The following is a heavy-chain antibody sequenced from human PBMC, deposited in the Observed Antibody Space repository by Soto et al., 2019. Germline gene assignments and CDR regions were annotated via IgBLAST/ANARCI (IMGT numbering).Heavy chain of an antibody. CDR1: GGSVSSGSYY. J-gene: IGHJ6*02. V-gene: IGHV4-61*01. CDR3: ARAPTYSDFWSGSNYYYGMDV. CDR2: IYYSGST. D-gene: IGHD3-3*01. Sequence: QVQLQESGPGLVKPSETLSLTCTVSGGSVSSGSYYWSWIRQPPGKGLEWIGYIYYSGSTNYNPYLKRRVTIPVDTSKNQFSRKLSSVTAADTAVYYCARAPTYSDFWSGSNYYYGMDVWGQGTTVTVSS.